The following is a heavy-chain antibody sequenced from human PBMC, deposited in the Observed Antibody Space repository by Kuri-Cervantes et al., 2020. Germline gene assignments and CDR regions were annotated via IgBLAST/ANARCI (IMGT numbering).Heavy chain of an antibody. Sequence: ASVKVSCKAAGDIFTSYGISWVRQAPGQGLEWMGWISAYNGNTNYAQKLQGGVTMTTDKSTSTAYMELSRLRSDDTAVYYCARVPGPQLPGLSFLYYFDYWGQGTLVTVSS. D-gene: IGHD2-2*01. CDR3: ARVPGPQLPGLSFLYYFDY. CDR1: GDIFTSYG. J-gene: IGHJ4*02. V-gene: IGHV1-18*01. CDR2: ISAYNGNT.